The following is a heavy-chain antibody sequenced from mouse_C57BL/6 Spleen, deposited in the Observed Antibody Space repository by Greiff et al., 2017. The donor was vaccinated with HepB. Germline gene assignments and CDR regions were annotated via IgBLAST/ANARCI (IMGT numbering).Heavy chain of an antibody. V-gene: IGHV2-6-1*01. CDR1: GFSLTSYG. J-gene: IGHJ4*01. Sequence: VQLQESGPGLVAPSQSLSITCTVSGFSLTSYGVHWVRQPPGKGLEWLVVIWSDGSTTYNSALKSRLSISKDNSKSQVFLKMNSLQTDDTAMYYCARHDYSNYGFYAMDYWGQGTSVTVSS. CDR2: IWSDGST. D-gene: IGHD2-5*01. CDR3: ARHDYSNYGFYAMDY.